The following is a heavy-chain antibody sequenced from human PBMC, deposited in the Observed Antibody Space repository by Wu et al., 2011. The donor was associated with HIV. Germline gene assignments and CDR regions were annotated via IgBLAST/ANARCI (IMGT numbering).Heavy chain of an antibody. CDR2: INPVNGGT. J-gene: IGHJ4*02. CDR3: ARAASAAGGDY. Sequence: GRDVKRPGAVSEGLLQGFWIHLHRLLCALGATGPGQGLEWLGWINPVNGGTDYARKFQGRVTMTRDTSISTAYMEMTRLQSDDTAVYYCARAASAAGGDYWGQGTLVTVSS. D-gene: IGHD2-15*01. CDR1: IHLHRLL. V-gene: IGHV1-2*02.